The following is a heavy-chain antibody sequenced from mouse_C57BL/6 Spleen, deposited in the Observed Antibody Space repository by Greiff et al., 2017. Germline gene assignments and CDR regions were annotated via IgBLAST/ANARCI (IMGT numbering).Heavy chain of an antibody. CDR3: TRANWEGSAMDY. Sequence: EVMLVESGEGLVKPGGSLKLSCAASGFTFSSYAMSWVRQTPEKRLEWVAYISSGGDYIYYADTVKGRFTISRDHARNTLYLQMSSLKSEDTAMYYCTRANWEGSAMDYWGQGTSVTVSS. J-gene: IGHJ4*01. CDR1: GFTFSSYA. V-gene: IGHV5-9-1*02. D-gene: IGHD4-1*01. CDR2: ISSGGDYI.